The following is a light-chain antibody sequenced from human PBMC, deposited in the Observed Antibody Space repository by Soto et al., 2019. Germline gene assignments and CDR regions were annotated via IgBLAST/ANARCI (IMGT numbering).Light chain of an antibody. Sequence: EIVLTQSPATLSVSPGERATLSCRASQSVNQKLGWYQQKPGQAPRLLIYVASYRATGIPARFSGSGSGTEYTLTISNLQPEDFAVYYCQQANSFPLTFGGGTKVEVQ. CDR2: VAS. J-gene: IGKJ4*01. CDR1: QSVNQK. V-gene: IGKV3-15*01. CDR3: QQANSFPLT.